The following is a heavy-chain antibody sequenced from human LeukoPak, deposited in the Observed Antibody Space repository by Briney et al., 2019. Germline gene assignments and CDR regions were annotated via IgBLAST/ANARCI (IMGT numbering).Heavy chain of an antibody. D-gene: IGHD4-17*01. J-gene: IGHJ4*02. V-gene: IGHV5-10-1*01. CDR3: ATGASKVTTDFANY. CDR1: GYSFTNNW. CDR2: IDPSDSYT. Sequence: GESLTISCKASGYSFTNNWISWVRQLPGKGLEWMGRIDPSDSYTKYSPSFEGHVTISVDKSISTAFLQWNSLKASDNAMYYCATGASKVTTDFANYWGQGTQVAVSS.